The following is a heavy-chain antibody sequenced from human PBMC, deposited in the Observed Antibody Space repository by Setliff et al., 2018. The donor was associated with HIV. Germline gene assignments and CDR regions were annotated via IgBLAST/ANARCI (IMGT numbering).Heavy chain of an antibody. J-gene: IGHJ6*03. CDR2: INHSGIT. Sequence: ASETLSLTCAVYGASFSDYSWSWIRQPPGKGLEWIGEINHSGITSFSPSLKSRVTTSVDTSKSQFSLKLNSVTAADTAVYYCAKSVDTTMDDYYYVDIWGTGTTVTVSS. D-gene: IGHD5-18*01. V-gene: IGHV4-34*01. CDR3: AKSVDTTMDDYYYVDI. CDR1: GASFSDYS.